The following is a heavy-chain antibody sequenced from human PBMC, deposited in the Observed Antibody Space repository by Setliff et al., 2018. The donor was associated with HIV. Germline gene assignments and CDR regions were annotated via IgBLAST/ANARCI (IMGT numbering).Heavy chain of an antibody. Sequence: LSLTCAVYDGSFSGYYWSWIRQPPGKGLEWIGEIDHSGSTNYNPSLKSRVAISVDTSKKQFSLRLSSVTAADTAVYYCAPYNTRSGYYSMGWFDPWGQGTLVTVSS. CDR2: IDHSGST. V-gene: IGHV4-34*01. J-gene: IGHJ5*02. D-gene: IGHD3-3*01. CDR1: DGSFSGYY. CDR3: APYNTRSGYYSMGWFDP.